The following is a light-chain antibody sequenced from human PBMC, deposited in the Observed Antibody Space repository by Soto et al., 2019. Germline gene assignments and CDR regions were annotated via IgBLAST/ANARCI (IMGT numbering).Light chain of an antibody. CDR2: GAS. Sequence: EIVMTQSPATLSVSPGERATLSGRASQSVSSNLAWYQQKPGQAPRLLIYGASTRATGIPARFSGSGSGTEFTLTISSLQSEDFAVYYCQQYNNWPPSMYTFGQGTKLEIK. J-gene: IGKJ2*01. V-gene: IGKV3-15*01. CDR3: QQYNNWPPSMYT. CDR1: QSVSSN.